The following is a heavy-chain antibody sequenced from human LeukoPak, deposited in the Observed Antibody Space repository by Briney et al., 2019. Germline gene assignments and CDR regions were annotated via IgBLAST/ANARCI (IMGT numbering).Heavy chain of an antibody. Sequence: SQTLSLTCTVSGGSISSGDYYWSWIRQPPGKGLEWIAYMYYSSSTYYNPSLKSRVTMSADTSKNQLSLKLSSVTAADTAVYYCARPYYYDSRIDPWGQGILVTVSS. CDR2: MYYSSST. D-gene: IGHD3-22*01. V-gene: IGHV4-30-4*01. CDR1: GGSISSGDYY. CDR3: ARPYYYDSRIDP. J-gene: IGHJ5*02.